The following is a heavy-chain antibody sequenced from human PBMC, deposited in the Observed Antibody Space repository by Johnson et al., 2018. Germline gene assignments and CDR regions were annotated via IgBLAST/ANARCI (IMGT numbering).Heavy chain of an antibody. D-gene: IGHD3-10*01. CDR2: IKQDGSEK. CDR1: GFTFSSYW. CDR3: SRAFLYGSGLSGSRGAFDI. J-gene: IGHJ3*02. V-gene: IGHV3-7*01. Sequence: VQLQESGGGLVQPGGSLRLSCAASGFTFSSYWMSWVRQAPGKGLEWVANIKQDGSEKYYVDSVKGRFTISRDNAKNSLYLQMNSLGAEDTAVYYCSRAFLYGSGLSGSRGAFDIWGQGTMVTVSS.